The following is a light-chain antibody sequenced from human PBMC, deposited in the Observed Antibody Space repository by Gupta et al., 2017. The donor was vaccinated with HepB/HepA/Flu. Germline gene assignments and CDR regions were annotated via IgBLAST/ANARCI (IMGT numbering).Light chain of an antibody. CDR1: SGHSSYA. CDR3: QTWGTGGV. Sequence: QLVLTQSPSASASLGASVKLTCTLSSGHSSYAIAWHQQQPEKGPRYLMKVNSDGSHSKGDGIPDRFSCSSSGAERYLTISSLQSEDEADYYCQTWGTGGVFGGGTKLTVL. J-gene: IGLJ2*01. CDR2: VNSDGSH. V-gene: IGLV4-69*01.